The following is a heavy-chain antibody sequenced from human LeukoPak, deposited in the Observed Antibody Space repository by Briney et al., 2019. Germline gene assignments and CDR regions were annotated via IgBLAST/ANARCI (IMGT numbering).Heavy chain of an antibody. V-gene: IGHV3-7*01. Sequence: GGSLRLSCAVSGFTFSTYWMSWVRQAPGKGLEWVANIKQDGSEKYYVDSVKGRFTISRDNAKNSLYLQMNSLRAEDTAVYYCARVQRGSMGEGPFEYWGQGTLVTVSS. J-gene: IGHJ4*02. CDR2: IKQDGSEK. CDR3: ARVQRGSMGEGPFEY. D-gene: IGHD3-16*01. CDR1: GFTFSTYW.